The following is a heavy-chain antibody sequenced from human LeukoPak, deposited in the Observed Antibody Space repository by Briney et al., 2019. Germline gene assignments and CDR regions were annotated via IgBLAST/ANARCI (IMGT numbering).Heavy chain of an antibody. CDR3: ARYGSSFSFGS. CDR1: GFTVSSNY. V-gene: IGHV3-66*01. J-gene: IGHJ4*02. CDR2: IYSGGST. D-gene: IGHD6-13*01. Sequence: PGGSLRLSCAASGFTVSSNYMTWVRQAPGKGLEWVSVIYSGGSTYYADSVKGRFTISRDNSKNTLYLQMNSLRAEDTAVYYCARYGSSFSFGSWGQGTLVTISS.